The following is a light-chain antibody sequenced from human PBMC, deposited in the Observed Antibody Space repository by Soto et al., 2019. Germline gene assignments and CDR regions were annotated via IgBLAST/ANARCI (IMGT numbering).Light chain of an antibody. Sequence: DIVMTQSPDSLAVSLGERATINCKSSQSVLYSSNNKNYLAWYQQKPGQPPKLLIYWASTRESGVPDRFTGSGSGTDFHPTLRSLPAEDFAVYYCQQYYSSPIPFRPGTRLEIK. CDR1: QSVLYSSNNKNY. CDR2: WAS. CDR3: QQYYSSPIP. V-gene: IGKV4-1*01. J-gene: IGKJ5*01.